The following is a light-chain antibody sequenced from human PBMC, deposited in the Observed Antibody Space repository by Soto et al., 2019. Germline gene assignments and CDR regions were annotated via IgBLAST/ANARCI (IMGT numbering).Light chain of an antibody. CDR1: QNISSY. Sequence: DIQMTQSPSSLSASVGDRVTITCRASQNISSYLNWYQQKPGKAPKLLIYAASSLQSGVPSRFSGSGSGTDFTPTISSLQPEDFATYYCQQSYSTHRTFGEGTKVEIK. CDR3: QQSYSTHRT. J-gene: IGKJ1*01. CDR2: AAS. V-gene: IGKV1-39*01.